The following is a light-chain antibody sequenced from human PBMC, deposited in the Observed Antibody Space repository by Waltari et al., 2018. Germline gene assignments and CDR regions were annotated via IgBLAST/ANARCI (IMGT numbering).Light chain of an antibody. CDR2: VAS. V-gene: IGKV1-12*01. CDR1: QGISSW. J-gene: IGKJ2*01. Sequence: DIQMTQSPSSVSASVGDRVTITCRASQGISSWLAWYQQKPGKAPNLLIYVASSLQSGVPSRFSGSGSGTDFTLVIDSLQPDDFATYYCQNYHIRKAFGQGTNVEIK. CDR3: QNYHIRKA.